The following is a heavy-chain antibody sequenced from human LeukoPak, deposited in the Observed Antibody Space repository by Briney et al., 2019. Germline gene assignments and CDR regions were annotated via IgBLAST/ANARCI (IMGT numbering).Heavy chain of an antibody. J-gene: IGHJ4*02. CDR3: ARVSDFWSGYYLDY. CDR2: ISAYNGNT. CDR1: GYTFTSYG. Sequence: PGASVKVSCKASGYTFTSYGISWVRQAPGQGLEWMGWISAYNGNTNYAQKLQGRVTMTTDTSTSTAYMELSSLRSEDTAVYYCARVSDFWSGYYLDYWGQGTLVTVSS. V-gene: IGHV1-18*01. D-gene: IGHD3-3*01.